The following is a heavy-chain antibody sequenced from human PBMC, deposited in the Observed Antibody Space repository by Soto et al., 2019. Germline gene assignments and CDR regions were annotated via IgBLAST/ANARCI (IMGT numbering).Heavy chain of an antibody. J-gene: IGHJ6*02. Sequence: GGSLRLSCAASGFTFSSYAMSWVRQAPGKGLEWVSAISGSGGSTYYADSVKGRFTISRDNSKNTLYLQMNGLRAEDTAVYYCAKFGSSWPEPRPYYYYGMDVWGQGTTVTVSS. CDR3: AKFGSSWPEPRPYYYYGMDV. CDR2: ISGSGGST. V-gene: IGHV3-23*01. CDR1: GFTFSSYA. D-gene: IGHD6-13*01.